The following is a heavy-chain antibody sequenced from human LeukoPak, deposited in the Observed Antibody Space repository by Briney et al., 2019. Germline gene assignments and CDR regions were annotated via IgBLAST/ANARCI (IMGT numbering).Heavy chain of an antibody. CDR3: AKDIKYAYDSSGYLDY. V-gene: IGHV3-9*01. J-gene: IGHJ4*02. D-gene: IGHD3-22*01. Sequence: PGGSLRLSCADSGFTFSSHWMHWVRQAPGKGLEWVSGISWNSGSIGYADSVKGRFTISRDNAKNSLYLQMNSLRAEDTALYYCAKDIKYAYDSSGYLDYWGQGTLVTVSS. CDR2: ISWNSGSI. CDR1: GFTFSSHW.